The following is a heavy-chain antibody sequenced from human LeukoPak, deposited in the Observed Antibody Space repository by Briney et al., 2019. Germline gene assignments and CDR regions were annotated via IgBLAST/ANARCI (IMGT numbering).Heavy chain of an antibody. CDR2: ISYDGSNK. J-gene: IGHJ4*02. D-gene: IGHD1-14*01. CDR3: TREVHPEPDFDY. Sequence: GGSLRLSCAASGFTFSSYAMHWARQAPGKGLEWVAVISYDGSNKYYADSVKGRFTISRDNSKNTLYLQMNSLRAEDTAVYYCTREVHPEPDFDYWGQGTLVTVSS. CDR1: GFTFSSYA. V-gene: IGHV3-30*04.